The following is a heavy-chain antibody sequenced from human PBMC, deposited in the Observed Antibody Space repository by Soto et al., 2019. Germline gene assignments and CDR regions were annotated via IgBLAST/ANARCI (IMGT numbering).Heavy chain of an antibody. Sequence: EVQLVESGGGLIQPGGSLRLSCAASGFTVSSNYMSWVRQAPGKGLEWVSVIYSGGSTYYADSVKGRFTISRDNSKNTLYLEMNGLRAEDTAVYYCARDQVVYSGSYFYYYGMDVWGQGTTVTVSS. CDR3: ARDQVVYSGSYFYYYGMDV. D-gene: IGHD1-26*01. CDR1: GFTVSSNY. CDR2: IYSGGST. J-gene: IGHJ6*02. V-gene: IGHV3-53*01.